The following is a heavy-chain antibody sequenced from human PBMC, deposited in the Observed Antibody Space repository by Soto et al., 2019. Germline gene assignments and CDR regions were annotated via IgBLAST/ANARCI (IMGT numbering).Heavy chain of an antibody. Sequence: EVKLLDSGGGLVQPGGSLRLSCAASGFTFSNYAMSWVRQAPGKGLEWVSHITAGGTTYYADSVKGRFTISRDSSSATLYLQMNSLRAEDTALYYCTKCFQMYWNYDAFHIWGQGTLFTVSS. CDR1: GFTFSNYA. V-gene: IGHV3-23*01. J-gene: IGHJ3*02. CDR3: TKCFQMYWNYDAFHI. D-gene: IGHD1-7*01. CDR2: ITAGGTT.